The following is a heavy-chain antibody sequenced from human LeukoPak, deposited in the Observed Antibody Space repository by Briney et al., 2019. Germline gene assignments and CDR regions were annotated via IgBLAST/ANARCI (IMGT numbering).Heavy chain of an antibody. J-gene: IGHJ4*02. D-gene: IGHD2-21*01. CDR2: VTGRGTT. CDR3: ATDPVGDCCGFDH. V-gene: IGHV3-23*01. CDR1: GFTFSSYA. Sequence: GGSLRLSCAASGFTFSSYAMSWVRQAPGKGLEWVSTVTGRGTTYYADSVKGRFTSSRDNSKNTMSLQMNSLRAEDTAVYYCATDPVGDCCGFDHWGQGTLVTVSS.